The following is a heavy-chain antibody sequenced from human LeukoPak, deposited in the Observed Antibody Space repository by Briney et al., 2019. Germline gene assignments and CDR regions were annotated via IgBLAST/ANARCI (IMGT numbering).Heavy chain of an antibody. V-gene: IGHV3-48*03. CDR1: GFTFSSYE. J-gene: IGHJ4*02. Sequence: PGGSLRLSCAASGFTFSSYEMNWVRQAPGKGLEWVSYISSSGSTMYYADSVKGRFTISRDNAKNSLYLQMNSLRAEDTAVYYCARGAVVWFGELLGDYWGQGTLVTVSS. CDR3: ARGAVVWFGELLGDY. CDR2: ISSSGSTM. D-gene: IGHD3-10*01.